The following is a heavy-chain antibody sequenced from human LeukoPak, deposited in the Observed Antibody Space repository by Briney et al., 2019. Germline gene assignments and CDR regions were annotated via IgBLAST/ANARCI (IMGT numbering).Heavy chain of an antibody. CDR1: GGSISSSSYY. CDR2: IYYSGST. CDR3: ARAGVGYCSGGSCVHAGAHDY. J-gene: IGHJ4*02. Sequence: PSETLSLTCTVSGGSISSSSYYWGWIRQPPGKGLEWIGSIYYSGSTNYNPSLKSRVTISVDTSKNQFSLKLSSVTAADTAVYFCARAGVGYCSGGSCVHAGAHDYWGQGTLVTVSS. D-gene: IGHD2-15*01. V-gene: IGHV4-39*07.